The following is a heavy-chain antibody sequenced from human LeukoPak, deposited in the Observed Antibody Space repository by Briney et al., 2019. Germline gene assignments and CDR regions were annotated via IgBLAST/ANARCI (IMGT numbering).Heavy chain of an antibody. CDR3: ARGSYGADS. CDR1: GGSISSSSYY. J-gene: IGHJ4*02. V-gene: IGHV4-39*01. Sequence: SETLSLTCTVSGGSISSSSYYWGWIRQPPGKGLEWIGSIYYSGSTYYNPSLKSRVTISVDTSKNQFSLKLSSVTAADTAVYYCARGSYGADSWGQGTLVTVSS. CDR2: IYYSGST. D-gene: IGHD4-17*01.